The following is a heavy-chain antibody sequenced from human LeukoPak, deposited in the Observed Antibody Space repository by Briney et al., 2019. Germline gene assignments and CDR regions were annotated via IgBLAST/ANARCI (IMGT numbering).Heavy chain of an antibody. V-gene: IGHV4-59*08. CDR2: IHYTGST. D-gene: IGHD3-3*01. CDR3: ARRGALDFWSGYYAFGSWFDP. CDR1: GSSISSYY. J-gene: IGHJ5*02. Sequence: SETLSLTCTVSGSSISSYYWSWIRQPPGKGLEWIGYIHYTGSTYYYPSLKSRVIISLDRSKNQFSLKLSSVTAADTAVYYCARRGALDFWSGYYAFGSWFDPWGQGTLVTVSS.